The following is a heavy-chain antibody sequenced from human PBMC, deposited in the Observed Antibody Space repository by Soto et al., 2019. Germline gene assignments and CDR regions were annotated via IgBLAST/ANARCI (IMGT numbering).Heavy chain of an antibody. J-gene: IGHJ4*02. D-gene: IGHD3-16*01. V-gene: IGHV3-23*01. CDR2: ISRGGDVT. Sequence: PVGSLRLSCVGSGFTFNSYAMSWVRQAPGKGLEWVSAISRGGDVTNYADSVKGRFTISRDNSKNTLLLQMNSLRAEDTAVYYCTKHMIALATASIYWGQGALVTVSS. CDR1: GFTFNSYA. CDR3: TKHMIALATASIY.